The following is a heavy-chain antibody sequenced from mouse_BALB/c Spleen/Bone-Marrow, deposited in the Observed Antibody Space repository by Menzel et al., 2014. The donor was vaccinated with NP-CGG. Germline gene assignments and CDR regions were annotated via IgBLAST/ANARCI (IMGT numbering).Heavy chain of an antibody. J-gene: IGHJ2*02. CDR3: ARLDGNYRNYFDY. Sequence: VQLQQSGPELVRPGTSVKMSCKASGYTFTSYWTHWVKQRLGQGLEWIGMIDPSNSESRLNQKFKDKATLNVDKSSNTAYMQLSSLTSEDSAVYYCARLDGNYRNYFDYWGQGTSLTVSS. D-gene: IGHD2-1*01. CDR1: GYTFTSYW. V-gene: IGHV1-59*01. CDR2: IDPSNSES.